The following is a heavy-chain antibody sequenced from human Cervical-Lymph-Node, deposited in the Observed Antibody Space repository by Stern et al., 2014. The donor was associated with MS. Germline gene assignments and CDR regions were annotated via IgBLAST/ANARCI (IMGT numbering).Heavy chain of an antibody. CDR2: IRDDGSDK. D-gene: IGHD3-10*01. CDR1: GFTFSVYW. V-gene: IGHV3-7*01. CDR3: GRFTRGSPSDY. J-gene: IGHJ4*02. Sequence: EVQLVESGGGLVQPGESLTLSCVASGFTFSVYWISWVRPAPGKGLEWVANIRDDGSDKYYVDSVKGRFTISRDNAKNSLYLQMNSLRGEDTAVYFCGRFTRGSPSDYWGQGTQVTVSP.